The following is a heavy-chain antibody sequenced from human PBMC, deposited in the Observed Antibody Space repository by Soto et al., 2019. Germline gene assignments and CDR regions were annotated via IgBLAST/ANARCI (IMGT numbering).Heavy chain of an antibody. V-gene: IGHV4-30-2*01. CDR2: IYHSGST. CDR1: GGSISSGCYS. Sequence: SETLSLTCAVSGGSISSGCYSWSWIRQPPGKGLEWIGYIYHSGSTYYNPSLKSRVTISVDRSKNQFSMKLSSVTAADTAVYYCARGGHQDAFDIWGQGTMVTVSS. J-gene: IGHJ3*02. CDR3: ARGGHQDAFDI.